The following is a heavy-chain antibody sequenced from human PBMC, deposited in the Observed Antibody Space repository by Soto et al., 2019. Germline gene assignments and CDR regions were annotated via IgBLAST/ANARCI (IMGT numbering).Heavy chain of an antibody. CDR2: IWYDGSNK. V-gene: IGHV3-33*01. D-gene: IGHD2-2*01. CDR1: GFTFSSYG. CDR3: ARESRVYCSSTSCPHSYYHYGMDV. Sequence: GGSLRLSCAASGFTFSSYGMHWVRQAPGKGLEWVAVIWYDGSNKYYADSVKGRFTISRDNSKNTLYLQMNSLRAEDTAVYYCARESRVYCSSTSCPHSYYHYGMDVWGQGTTVTVSS. J-gene: IGHJ6*02.